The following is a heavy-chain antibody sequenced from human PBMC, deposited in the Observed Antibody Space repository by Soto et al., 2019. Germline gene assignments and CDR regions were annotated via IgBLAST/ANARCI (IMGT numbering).Heavy chain of an antibody. CDR3: SGFIMVGGCFDPNYYHGMDV. J-gene: IGHJ6*02. Sequence: QVQLVQSGAEVKKPGASVTVSCKTSGYTFSNYGINWVRQAPGQGLEWMGWIIGYNGNTNYAKTVQGRATMNSDTAPSTVYMELTSLKSDDTAIYYCSGFIMVGGCFDPNYYHGMDVWGQGTTVTVSS. D-gene: IGHD2-15*01. CDR1: GYTFSNYG. V-gene: IGHV1-18*01. CDR2: IIGYNGNT.